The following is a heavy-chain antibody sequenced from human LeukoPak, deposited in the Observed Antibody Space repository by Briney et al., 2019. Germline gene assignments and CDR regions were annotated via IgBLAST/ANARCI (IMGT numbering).Heavy chain of an antibody. CDR1: GFTFSTCW. CDR3: ARVFYGSGSGGLDY. D-gene: IGHD3-10*01. Sequence: GGSLRLSCAASGFTFSTCWMSWVRQAPGKGLEWVAIIKGDGSEKAYVDSVKGRFTISRDNAKNSLYLQMNSLRDDDTAIYYCARVFYGSGSGGLDYWGQGTLVTVSS. CDR2: IKGDGSEK. J-gene: IGHJ4*02. V-gene: IGHV3-7*02.